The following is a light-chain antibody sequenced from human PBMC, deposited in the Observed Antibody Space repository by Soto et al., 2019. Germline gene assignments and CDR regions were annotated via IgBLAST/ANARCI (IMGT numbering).Light chain of an antibody. J-gene: IGLJ1*01. CDR2: DVT. Sequence: QSALSQPASVSGSPGQSITISCTGTSSDVGGYEYVSWYQHQPDRAPKLIIYDVTNRPSGVSTRFSGSKSGNTASLTISGIQTEDEADYYCCLYAVTFYVFGTGTKVTVL. V-gene: IGLV2-14*01. CDR3: CLYAVTFYV. CDR1: SSDVGGYEY.